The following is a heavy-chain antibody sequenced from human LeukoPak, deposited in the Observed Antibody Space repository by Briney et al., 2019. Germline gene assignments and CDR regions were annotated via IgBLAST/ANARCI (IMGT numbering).Heavy chain of an antibody. D-gene: IGHD1-1*01. V-gene: IGHV3-53*01. J-gene: IGHJ4*02. CDR2: IYSGGST. CDR1: GLFVTRNY. CDR3: AKTCGSYWNPSDY. Sequence: GGSLRLSCAAYGLFVTRNYMSWVRQAPGKGLEWVSVIYSGGSTYYADSVKGRFTISRDNSKNTLYLQMNSLIAGDTAVYYCAKTCGSYWNPSDYWGQGTLVTVSS.